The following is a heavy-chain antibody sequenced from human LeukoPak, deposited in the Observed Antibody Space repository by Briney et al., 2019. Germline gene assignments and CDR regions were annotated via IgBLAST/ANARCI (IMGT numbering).Heavy chain of an antibody. CDR1: GGSISSYY. CDR2: IYYSGST. D-gene: IGHD6-6*01. J-gene: IGHJ4*02. Sequence: SETLSLTCTVSGGSISSYYWSWIRRPPGKGLEWIGYIYYSGSTNYNPSLKSRVTISVDTSKNQFSLKLSSVTAADTAVYYCARDPGSSGYYFDYWGQGTLVTVSS. CDR3: ARDPGSSGYYFDY. V-gene: IGHV4-59*01.